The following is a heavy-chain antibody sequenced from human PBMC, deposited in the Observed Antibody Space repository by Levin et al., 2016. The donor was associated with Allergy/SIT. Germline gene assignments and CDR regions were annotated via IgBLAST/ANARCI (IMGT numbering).Heavy chain of an antibody. J-gene: IGHJ3*02. CDR3: VRRGEDTSSNAFDI. Sequence: LSLTCAVSGFTFSDHYLDWVRQAPGKGLEWVGCIRSKANSYATVYPASVKGRFTISRDDSKNTAYLQMNSLKTEDTAVYYCVRRGEDTSSNAFDIWGQGTMVIVSS. D-gene: IGHD2-15*01. CDR1: GFTFSDHY. CDR2: IRSKANSYAT. V-gene: IGHV3-72*01.